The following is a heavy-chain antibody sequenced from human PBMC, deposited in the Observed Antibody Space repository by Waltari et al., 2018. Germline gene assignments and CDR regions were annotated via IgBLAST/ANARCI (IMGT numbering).Heavy chain of an antibody. Sequence: QVQLQQWGAGLLKPSETLSLTCAVYGGSFSGYYWSWIRQPPGKGLEWNGEINHSGSTNYNPSLKSRVTISVDTSKNQFSLKLSSVTAADTAVYYCARGGYDSSGYYLDYWGQGTLVTVSS. J-gene: IGHJ4*02. CDR1: GGSFSGYY. V-gene: IGHV4-34*01. D-gene: IGHD3-22*01. CDR2: INHSGST. CDR3: ARGGYDSSGYYLDY.